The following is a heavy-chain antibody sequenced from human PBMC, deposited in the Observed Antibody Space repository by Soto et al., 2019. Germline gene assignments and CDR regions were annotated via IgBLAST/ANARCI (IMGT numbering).Heavy chain of an antibody. Sequence: ASVKVSCKASGYTFTSYYMHWVRQAPGQGLEWMGFINPSGGSTSYAQRFQGRVTMTRDTSTSTVYMELSSLGSEDTAVYYCARNDKSGLDYWGQGTLVTVSS. CDR1: GYTFTSYY. CDR2: INPSGGST. CDR3: ARNDKSGLDY. V-gene: IGHV1-46*01. J-gene: IGHJ4*02. D-gene: IGHD1-1*01.